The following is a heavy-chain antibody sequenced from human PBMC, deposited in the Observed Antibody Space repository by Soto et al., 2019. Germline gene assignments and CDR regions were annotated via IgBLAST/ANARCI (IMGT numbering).Heavy chain of an antibody. V-gene: IGHV4-59*01. J-gene: IGHJ4*02. Sequence: SETLSLTCTVSGGSISSYYWSWIRQPPGNGLEWIGYIYYSGSTNYSPSLKSRVTISVDTSKNQFSLKLSSVTAADTAVYYCARELGYCSGGSCYTLYCFDYWGQGTLVNVSS. D-gene: IGHD2-15*01. CDR3: ARELGYCSGGSCYTLYCFDY. CDR2: IYYSGST. CDR1: GGSISSYY.